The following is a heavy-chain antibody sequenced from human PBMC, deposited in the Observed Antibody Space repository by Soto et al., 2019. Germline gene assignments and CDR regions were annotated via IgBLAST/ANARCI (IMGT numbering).Heavy chain of an antibody. Sequence: PVGSLSLSCAASGFTFSSYAMSWVRQAPGKGLEWVSGISGRGGGTYYADSVKGRFTISRDNSKNTLYLQMNSLRAEDTAVYYWEKNGRETKLKTWEQWAQGTLVNVS. D-gene: IGHD1-1*01. V-gene: IGHV3-23*01. J-gene: IGHJ4*02. CDR1: GFTFSSYA. CDR3: EKNGRETKLKTWEQ. CDR2: ISGRGGGT.